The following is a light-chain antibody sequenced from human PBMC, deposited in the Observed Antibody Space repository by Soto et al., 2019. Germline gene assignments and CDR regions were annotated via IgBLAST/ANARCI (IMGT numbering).Light chain of an antibody. CDR1: QSVNIY. V-gene: IGKV3D-15*01. CDR2: GAS. CDR3: QQYDDWLWLT. J-gene: IGKJ4*01. Sequence: EIVMTQSPATLSVSPGERASLSCRASQSVNIYLAWYQQKPGQAHRLLIFGASSRDTGIPARFSGSESGTEFKLTISSLQSEDFAVYYCQQYDDWLWLTFGGATKVEI.